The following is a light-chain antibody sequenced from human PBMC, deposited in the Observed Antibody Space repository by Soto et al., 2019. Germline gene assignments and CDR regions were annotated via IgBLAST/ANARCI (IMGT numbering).Light chain of an antibody. V-gene: IGKV3-20*01. CDR3: QQYGTSPWT. J-gene: IGKJ1*01. CDR1: QSVSSDY. Sequence: EIVLTQSPGTLSLSPGERATLSCCASQSVSSDYLAWYQQKPGQAPRLLIYAASSRATGIPDRFSGGGSGTDFTLTINRLEPEDFAVYYCQQYGTSPWTFGQVTKVEIK. CDR2: AAS.